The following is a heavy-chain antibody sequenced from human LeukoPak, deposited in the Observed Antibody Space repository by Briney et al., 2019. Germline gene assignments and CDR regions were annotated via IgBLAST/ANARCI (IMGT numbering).Heavy chain of an antibody. Sequence: PGGSLRLSCAASGLTFSSYAMSWVRQAPGKGLEWVSTISGIGGTTYYADSVEGQFTISRDNSKNTVSLQMNSLRAEDTAIYYCAKSVSPGGYVGSLYFFDDWGQGTLVTVSS. CDR1: GLTFSSYA. J-gene: IGHJ4*02. V-gene: IGHV3-23*01. CDR3: AKSVSPGGYVGSLYFFDD. D-gene: IGHD1-26*01. CDR2: ISGIGGTT.